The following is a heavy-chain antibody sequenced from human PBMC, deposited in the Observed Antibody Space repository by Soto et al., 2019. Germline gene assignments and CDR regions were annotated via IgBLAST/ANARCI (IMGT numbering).Heavy chain of an antibody. Sequence: PSQTLSLTCAISGDSVSRNSAAWNWIRQSPSRGLEWLGRTYYRSKWYNDYAVSVKSRITINPDTSKNQFSLQLNSVTPEDTAVYYCARDLLQQLVWGRNDAFDIWGQGTMVTVSS. D-gene: IGHD6-13*01. V-gene: IGHV6-1*01. CDR3: ARDLLQQLVWGRNDAFDI. CDR2: TYYRSKWYN. CDR1: GDSVSRNSAA. J-gene: IGHJ3*02.